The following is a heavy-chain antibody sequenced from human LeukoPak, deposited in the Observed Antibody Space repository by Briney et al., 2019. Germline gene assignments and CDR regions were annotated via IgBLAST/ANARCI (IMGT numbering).Heavy chain of an antibody. J-gene: IGHJ4*02. CDR3: ARGDDYGDLLPY. CDR1: GFTFSDNW. V-gene: IGHV3-74*01. CDR2: IDTDESSI. D-gene: IGHD4-17*01. Sequence: GGSLRLSCAGSGFTFSDNWMHWVRQAPGKGLVWVSCIDTDESSITYADSVKGRFTISRDNARNTLYLQMNSLRAEDTAVYYCARGDDYGDLLPYWGQGTLVTVSS.